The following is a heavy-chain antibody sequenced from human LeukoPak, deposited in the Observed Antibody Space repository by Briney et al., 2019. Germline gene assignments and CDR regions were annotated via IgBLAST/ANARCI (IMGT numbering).Heavy chain of an antibody. CDR1: GGSISSGSYY. D-gene: IGHD3-22*01. V-gene: IGHV4-61*02. Sequence: ASQTLCLTCTVSGGSISSGSYYWSWIRQPAGKGLEWIGRIYTSGSTNYNPSLKSRVTISVDTSKNQFSLKLSSVTAADTAVYYCARGEGSGYYVGWGQGTLVTVSS. CDR3: ARGEGSGYYVG. CDR2: IYTSGST. J-gene: IGHJ4*02.